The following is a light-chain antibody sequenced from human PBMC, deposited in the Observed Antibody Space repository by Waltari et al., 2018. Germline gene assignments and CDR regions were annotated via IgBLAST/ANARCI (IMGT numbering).Light chain of an antibody. CDR2: GAS. CDR3: QQYAGEVLT. V-gene: IGKV3-20*01. CDR1: QSVSRNY. Sequence: EIVLTQSPGTLSLSPGERATLSCRASQSVSRNYLNWYQQKGGQAPRLLIHGASIRATGIPDRFSGSGSGTDFTLTLSRLEPEDFAVYDCQQYAGEVLTFGGGTKVEI. J-gene: IGKJ4*01.